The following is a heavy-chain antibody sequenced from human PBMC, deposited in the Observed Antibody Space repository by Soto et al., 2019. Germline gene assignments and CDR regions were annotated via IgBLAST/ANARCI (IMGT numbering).Heavy chain of an antibody. CDR2: ISSSSSTI. CDR1: GFTFSSYS. D-gene: IGHD2-2*01. Sequence: EVQLVESGGGLVQPGGSLRLSCAASGFTFSSYSMNWVRQAPGKGLEWVSYISSSSSTIYYADSVKGRFPISRDNAKNSLYLQMNSLRAEDTAVYYCARARGRWYQPYYFDYWGQGTLVTVSS. CDR3: ARARGRWYQPYYFDY. J-gene: IGHJ4*02. V-gene: IGHV3-48*01.